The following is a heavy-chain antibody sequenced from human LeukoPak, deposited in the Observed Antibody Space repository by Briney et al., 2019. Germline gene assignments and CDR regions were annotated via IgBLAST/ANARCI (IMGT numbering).Heavy chain of an antibody. J-gene: IGHJ5*02. CDR2: FCGCGDST. D-gene: IGHD5/OR15-5a*01. V-gene: IGHV3-23*01. CDR1: GFTFRTFA. Sequence: GGSLRLSCGASGFTFRTFAMSWVRQTRGKGLEWVSDFCGCGDSTYYADSVKGRLTISRDNSKNTLYLQMNSLRAGETATYYCAKLATVSTKVSWFDPWGQGTLVTVSS. CDR3: AKLATVSTKVSWFDP.